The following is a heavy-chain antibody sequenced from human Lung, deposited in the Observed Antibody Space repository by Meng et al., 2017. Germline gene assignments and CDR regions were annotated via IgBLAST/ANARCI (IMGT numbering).Heavy chain of an antibody. CDR3: ARGPTTMAHDFDY. CDR2: INHSGST. J-gene: IGHJ4*02. V-gene: IGHV4-34*01. D-gene: IGHD4-11*01. CDR1: GGSFSDYY. Sequence: QLQLQQWGAGLLKPSKTLSLSCVVSGGSFSDYYWSWIRQPPGKGLEWIGEINHSGSTNYNPSLESRATTSADTSQNNLSPKLRSVTAAASAVDYCARGPTTMAHDFDYWGQGTLVTVSS.